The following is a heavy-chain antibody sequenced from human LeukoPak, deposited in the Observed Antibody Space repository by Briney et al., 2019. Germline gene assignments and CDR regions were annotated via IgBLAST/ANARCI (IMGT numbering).Heavy chain of an antibody. CDR3: AKIHLGNYDFWSGSYYYYGMDV. J-gene: IGHJ6*02. CDR2: ISGSGGST. D-gene: IGHD3-3*01. Sequence: PGGSLRLSCAASGFTFSSYAMSWVRQAPGKGLEGVSAISGSGGSTYYADSVKGRFTISRDNSKNTLYLQMNSLRAEDTAVYYCAKIHLGNYDFWSGSYYYYGMDVWGQGTTVTVSS. CDR1: GFTFSSYA. V-gene: IGHV3-23*01.